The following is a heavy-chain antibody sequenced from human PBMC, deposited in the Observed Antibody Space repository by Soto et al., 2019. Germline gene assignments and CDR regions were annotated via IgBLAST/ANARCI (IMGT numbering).Heavy chain of an antibody. CDR3: ARSIAVTGTYFSGLDV. V-gene: IGHV5-51*01. CDR2: IYPGDLDT. D-gene: IGHD6-19*01. J-gene: IGHJ6*02. Sequence: GESLKISCKGSGYSFISFWVAWVRQTPGKGLEWLGIIYPGDLDTRYTSSFQGHVIISADKSSSTVYLQWSSLKASDTAMYYCARSIAVTGTYFSGLDVWGQGTPVTVSS. CDR1: GYSFISFW.